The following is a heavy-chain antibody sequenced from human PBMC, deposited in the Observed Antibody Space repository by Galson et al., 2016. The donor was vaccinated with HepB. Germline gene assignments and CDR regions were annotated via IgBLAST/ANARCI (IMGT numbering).Heavy chain of an antibody. V-gene: IGHV3-15*05. D-gene: IGHD3/OR15-3a*01. J-gene: IGHJ4*02. CDR1: GFSVSDAW. Sequence: SLRLSCAGSGFSVSDAWMTWVRQAPGKGLEWVGNIRNKRDGGTADYGAPVKGRFTISRDDSKNTLYLQMSSLKTDDTAVYFCTAWDWGLDCWGQGTLVTVSS. CDR3: TAWDWGLDC. CDR2: IRNKRDGGTA.